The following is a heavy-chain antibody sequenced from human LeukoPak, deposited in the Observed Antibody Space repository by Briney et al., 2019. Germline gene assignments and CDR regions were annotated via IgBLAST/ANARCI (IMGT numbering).Heavy chain of an antibody. D-gene: IGHD3-16*01. J-gene: IGHJ4*02. Sequence: GGSLRLSCAASGFTFSSYAMSWVRQAPGKGLEWVSNISGSGGSTYYADSVKGRFTISRDNSKNTLYLQMNSLRAEDTAVYYCAKDGRAGVSGIYNPELYFVYWGQGTLVTVSS. V-gene: IGHV3-23*01. CDR1: GFTFSSYA. CDR2: ISGSGGST. CDR3: AKDGRAGVSGIYNPELYFVY.